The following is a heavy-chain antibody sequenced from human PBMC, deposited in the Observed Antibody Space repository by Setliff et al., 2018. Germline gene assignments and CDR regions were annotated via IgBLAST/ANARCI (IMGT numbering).Heavy chain of an antibody. CDR1: GYTFTRYG. V-gene: IGHV1-18*01. CDR3: AREVGSRLDY. D-gene: IGHD6-13*01. J-gene: IGHJ4*02. CDR2: ISAYNGYT. Sequence: ASVKVSCKASGYTFTRYGISWVRQAPGQGLEWMGWISAYNGYTNYAQKLQDRVTMTTDTSTSTAYMELRSLRSDDTAVYYCAREVGSRLDYWGQGTLVTVSS.